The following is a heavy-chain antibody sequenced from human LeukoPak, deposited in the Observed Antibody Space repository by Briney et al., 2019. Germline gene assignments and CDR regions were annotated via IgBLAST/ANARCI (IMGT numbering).Heavy chain of an antibody. CDR1: GGSISSYY. D-gene: IGHD6-13*01. Sequence: SETLSLTCTVSGGSISSYYWSWIRQPPGKGLEWIGYIYYSGSTNYNPSLKSRVTISVDTSKNQFSLKLSSVTAADTAVYYCARVSVGIAAAGLGYDYWGQGTLVTASS. V-gene: IGHV4-59*01. CDR2: IYYSGST. J-gene: IGHJ4*02. CDR3: ARVSVGIAAAGLGYDY.